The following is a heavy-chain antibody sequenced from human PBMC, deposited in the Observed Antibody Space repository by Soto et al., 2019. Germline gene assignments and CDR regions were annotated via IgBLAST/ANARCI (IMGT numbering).Heavy chain of an antibody. J-gene: IGHJ4*02. Sequence: SETLSLTCTVSGDSLSTDYYWSWIRQPPGKGLEWIGYIYYSGSTNYNPSLKSRVTISVDTSKNQFSLKLSSVTAADTAVYYCARGLFRRRDYHFDYWGQGTLVTVSS. D-gene: IGHD2-21*01. CDR2: IYYSGST. CDR3: ARGLFRRRDYHFDY. CDR1: GDSLSTDYY. V-gene: IGHV4-61*01.